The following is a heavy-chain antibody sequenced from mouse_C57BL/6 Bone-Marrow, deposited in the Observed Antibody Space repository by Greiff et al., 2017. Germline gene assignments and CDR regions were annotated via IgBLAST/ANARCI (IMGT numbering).Heavy chain of an antibody. CDR3: ARPYYSNDWYFDV. CDR1: GYTFTSYW. V-gene: IGHV1-55*01. J-gene: IGHJ1*03. CDR2: IYPGSGST. D-gene: IGHD2-5*01. Sequence: VQLQQPGAELVKPGASVKMSCKASGYTFTSYWITWVKQRPGQGLEWIGDIYPGSGSTNYNEKFKSKATLTEDTSSSTAYMPLSSLTSEASAVYYCARPYYSNDWYFDVGGTGTTVTVSA.